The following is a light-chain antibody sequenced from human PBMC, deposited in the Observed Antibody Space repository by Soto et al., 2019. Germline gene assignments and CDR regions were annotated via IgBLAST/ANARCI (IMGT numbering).Light chain of an antibody. CDR2: DAS. CDR1: QDINNY. J-gene: IGKJ2*01. CDR3: LQFDNVPYT. V-gene: IGKV1-33*01. Sequence: DIQMTQSPTSLSASVGDRVTITCLASQDINNYLNWFQQKPGKAPKLLIYDASNLETGVPSRFSGSGSGTDFTFTISSLPPEDIATYYCLQFDNVPYTFGQGTKLEIK.